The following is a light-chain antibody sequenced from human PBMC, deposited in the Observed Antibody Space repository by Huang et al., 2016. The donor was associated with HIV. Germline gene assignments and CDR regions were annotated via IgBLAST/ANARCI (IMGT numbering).Light chain of an antibody. J-gene: IGKJ4*01. Sequence: DIVMTQSPDSLAVSLGERAVISCKSSQNIFHSPPSKNYLAWDQQKPGQPPKLLIYWASSRESGVPDRFSGSGSGTDFTLAISSLQAEDVAVYYCQQYYVTPLTFGGGTKVQIK. CDR3: QQYYVTPLT. CDR2: WAS. V-gene: IGKV4-1*01. CDR1: QNIFHSPPSKNY.